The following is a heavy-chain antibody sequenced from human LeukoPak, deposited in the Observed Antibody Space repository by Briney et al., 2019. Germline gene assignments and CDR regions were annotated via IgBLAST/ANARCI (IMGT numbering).Heavy chain of an antibody. CDR2: ISYDGSNK. CDR1: GFTFSSYA. V-gene: IGHV3-30-3*01. Sequence: GGSLRLSCAASGFTFSSYAMHWVRQAPGKGLEWVAVISYDGSNKYYADSVKGRFTISRDNSKNTLYLQMNSLRAEDTAVYYCARADCSGGSCYYYYYYGMDVWGQGTTVTVSS. CDR3: ARADCSGGSCYYYYYYGMDV. D-gene: IGHD2-15*01. J-gene: IGHJ6*02.